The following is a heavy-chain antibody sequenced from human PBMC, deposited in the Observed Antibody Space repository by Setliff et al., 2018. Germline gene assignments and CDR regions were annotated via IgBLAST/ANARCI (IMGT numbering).Heavy chain of an antibody. D-gene: IGHD3-22*01. V-gene: IGHV1-3*01. J-gene: IGHJ6*03. Sequence: VKVSFKASGYTFTDYAMHWVRQAPGQRLEWMGWINPGNGNTKYSQKFQGRVTITRDTSASTAYMELSSLRSEDTAVYYCARDKGYDSSGYYFYYYYYMDVWGKGTTVTVSS. CDR3: ARDKGYDSSGYYFYYYYYMDV. CDR1: GYTFTDYA. CDR2: INPGNGNT.